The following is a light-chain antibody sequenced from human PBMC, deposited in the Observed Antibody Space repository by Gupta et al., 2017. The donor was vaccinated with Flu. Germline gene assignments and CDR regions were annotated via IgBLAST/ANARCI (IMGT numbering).Light chain of an antibody. J-gene: IGKJ4*01. CDR2: WAS. V-gene: IGKV4-1*01. CDR1: QSVLYSSNNKNY. CDR3: QQYDSTPLT. Sequence: IVMTQSPNSLAVSLGERSTINFKSSQSVLYSSNNKNYLAWYQQKPGQPPKLLIYWASTRESGVPDRFSGSGSGTDFTLTISSLQDEDVAVYYCQQYDSTPLTFGGGTKVEIK.